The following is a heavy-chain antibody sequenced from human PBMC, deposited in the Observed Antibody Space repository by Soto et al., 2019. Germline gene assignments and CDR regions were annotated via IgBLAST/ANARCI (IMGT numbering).Heavy chain of an antibody. V-gene: IGHV4-30-4*01. Sequence: LSLTCTVSGGSISSGYYYWSWIRQPPGKGLEWIGYIYYSGSTYYNPSLKSRVTISLDTSKNQFSLNLNSVTAADTAVYYCARVPAYPPNWFDTWGQGTLVTVSS. CDR2: IYYSGST. J-gene: IGHJ5*02. CDR3: ARVPAYPPNWFDT. D-gene: IGHD2-21*01. CDR1: GGSISSGYYY.